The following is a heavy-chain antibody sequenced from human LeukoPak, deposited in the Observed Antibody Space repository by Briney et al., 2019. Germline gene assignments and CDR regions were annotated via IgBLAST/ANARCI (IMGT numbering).Heavy chain of an antibody. CDR3: ARQSAGDFDY. J-gene: IGHJ4*02. D-gene: IGHD6-13*01. V-gene: IGHV4-39*01. CDR2: IYYSGST. Sequence: SETLSLTCTVSGGSISSSSYYWGWIRQPPGKGLEWIGSIYYSGSTYYNPSLKSRVTISVDTSKNQFSLKLSSETAADTAVYYCARQSAGDFDYWGQGTLVTVSS. CDR1: GGSISSSSYY.